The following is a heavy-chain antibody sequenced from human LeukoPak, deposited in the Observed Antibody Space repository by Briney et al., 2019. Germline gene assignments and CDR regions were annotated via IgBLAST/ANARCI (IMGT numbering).Heavy chain of an antibody. CDR1: GYTFTSYG. Sequence: ASMKVSCKASGYTFTSYGISWVRQAPGQGLEWMGWISAYNGNTNYAQKLQGRVTMTTDTSTSTAYMELRSLRSDDTAVYYCARDAPRENVVVPAAIVSGWFDPWGQGTLVTVPS. D-gene: IGHD2-2*02. J-gene: IGHJ5*02. V-gene: IGHV1-18*01. CDR3: ARDAPRENVVVPAAIVSGWFDP. CDR2: ISAYNGNT.